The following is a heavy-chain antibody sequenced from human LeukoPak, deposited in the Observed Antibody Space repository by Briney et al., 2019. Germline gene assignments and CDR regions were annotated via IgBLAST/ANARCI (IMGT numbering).Heavy chain of an antibody. CDR3: AREGSRGYCSSTSCPFDY. V-gene: IGHV4-59*01. CDR2: IYYSGST. J-gene: IGHJ4*02. D-gene: IGHD2-2*01. CDR1: GGSISSYY. Sequence: SETLSLTCTVSGGSISSYYWSWIRQPPGKGLEWIGYIYYSGSTNYNPSLKSRVTISVDTSKNQFSLKLSSVIAADTAVYYCAREGSRGYCSSTSCPFDYWGQGTLVTVSS.